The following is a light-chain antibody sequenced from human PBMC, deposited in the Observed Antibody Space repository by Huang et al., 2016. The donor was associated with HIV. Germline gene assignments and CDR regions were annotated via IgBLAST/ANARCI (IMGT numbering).Light chain of an antibody. Sequence: EIVLTQSPVTLSLSPGDRATLSCRARQSIGTYLAWYQQKYGQAPRLLIYDVSNRAAGVPARFSASGSETDFTLTIASLDPDDFAIYHCQQRSKWPLTFGGGTKVEMK. J-gene: IGKJ4*01. V-gene: IGKV3-11*01. CDR2: DVS. CDR3: QQRSKWPLT. CDR1: QSIGTY.